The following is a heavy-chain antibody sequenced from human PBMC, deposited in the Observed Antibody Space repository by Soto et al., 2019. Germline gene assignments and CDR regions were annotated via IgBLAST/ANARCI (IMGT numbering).Heavy chain of an antibody. CDR2: LSWDGGTT. Sequence: EVMLEESGGAVVQPGGSLRLSCVVSGFTFEEHTIHWVRQAPGKGLEWISLLSWDGGTTYYAESVKGRFTISRDSGTNSVFLQMDSLRSEDTALYYCTRVRKKYRTTSGVDFDSWGKGTQVTVSS. CDR1: GFTFEEHT. J-gene: IGHJ4*02. CDR3: TRVRKKYRTTSGVDFDS. D-gene: IGHD5-12*01. V-gene: IGHV3-43*01.